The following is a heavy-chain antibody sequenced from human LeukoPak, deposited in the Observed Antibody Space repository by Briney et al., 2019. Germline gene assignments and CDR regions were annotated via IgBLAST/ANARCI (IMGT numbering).Heavy chain of an antibody. Sequence: AGGSLRLSCAASGFTFSSCSMNWVRQAPGKGLEWVSYISSSGSSIYYADSVKGRFTISRDNAKNSLYLQMNSLRVEDTALYYCARLQRDEKYYYFVMDVWGQGTTVTVSS. CDR3: ARLQRDEKYYYFVMDV. J-gene: IGHJ6*02. D-gene: IGHD1-1*01. CDR1: GFTFSSCS. V-gene: IGHV3-48*04. CDR2: ISSSGSSI.